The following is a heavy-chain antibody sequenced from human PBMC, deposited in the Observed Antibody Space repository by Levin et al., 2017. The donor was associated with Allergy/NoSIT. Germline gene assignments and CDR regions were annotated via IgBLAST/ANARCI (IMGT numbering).Heavy chain of an antibody. CDR3: ARDNQYYYDSSGYWGWFDP. CDR1: GGSISSYY. CDR2: IYYSGST. Sequence: PSETLSLTCTVSGGSISSYYWSWIRQPPGKGLEWIGYIYYSGSTNYNPSLKSRVTISVDTSKNQFSLKLSSVTAADTAVYYCARDNQYYYDSSGYWGWFDPWGQGTLVTVSS. J-gene: IGHJ5*02. V-gene: IGHV4-59*01. D-gene: IGHD3-22*01.